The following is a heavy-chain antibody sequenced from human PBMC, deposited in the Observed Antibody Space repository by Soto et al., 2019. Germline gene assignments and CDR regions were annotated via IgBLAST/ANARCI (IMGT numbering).Heavy chain of an antibody. J-gene: IGHJ6*02. Sequence: GGSLRLSCAASGFTFSSYAMSWVRQAPGKGLEWVSAISGSGGSTYYADSGKGRFTISRDSSKNTLYLQMNSLRAEDTAVYYCAKYRSTPLWFGELYDVWGQGTTVTVSS. CDR2: ISGSGGST. V-gene: IGHV3-23*01. CDR1: GFTFSSYA. D-gene: IGHD3-10*01. CDR3: AKYRSTPLWFGELYDV.